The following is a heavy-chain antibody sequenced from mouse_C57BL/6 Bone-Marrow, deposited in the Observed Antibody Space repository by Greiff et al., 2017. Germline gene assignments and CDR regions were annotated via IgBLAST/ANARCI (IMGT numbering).Heavy chain of an antibody. Sequence: DVMLVESGGGLVKPGGSLKLSCAASGFTFSSYTMSWVRQTPEKRLEWVATISGGGGNTYYPDSVKGRFTISRDNAKNTLYLQMSSLRSEDTAVYYCAREPYYYGSSPWYFDVWGTGTTVTVSS. CDR2: ISGGGGNT. CDR1: GFTFSSYT. J-gene: IGHJ1*03. D-gene: IGHD1-1*01. CDR3: AREPYYYGSSPWYFDV. V-gene: IGHV5-9*01.